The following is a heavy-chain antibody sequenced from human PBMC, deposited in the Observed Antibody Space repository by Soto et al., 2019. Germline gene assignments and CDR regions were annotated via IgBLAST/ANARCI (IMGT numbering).Heavy chain of an antibody. V-gene: IGHV4-4*02. CDR3: ARDYMVRGVMRWFDP. CDR1: GGSISSSNW. CDR2: IYHSGRT. Sequence: QVQLQESGPGLVKPSGTLSLTCAVSGGSISSSNWWSWVRQPPGKGLEWIGEIYHSGRTNYNPSLKSRVTISVDKSKNQFSLKLRSVTAADTAVYYCARDYMVRGVMRWFDPWGQGTLVTVSS. D-gene: IGHD3-10*01. J-gene: IGHJ5*02.